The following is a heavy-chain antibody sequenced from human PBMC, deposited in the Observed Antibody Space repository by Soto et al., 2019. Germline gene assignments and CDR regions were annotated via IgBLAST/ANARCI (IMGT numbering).Heavy chain of an antibody. Sequence: QVQLMQSGSEVKKPGASVKVSCRASGYTLTTNYMHWVRQAPGQGPEWVAMINHRSGGNTNYAQKFNGRVAVTSDTSTTGHSELPNLPSDDTALYYCARVEVTSSGSLFDLWGQGTLVTVSS. CDR3: ARVEVTSSGSLFDL. CDR1: GYTLTTNY. J-gene: IGHJ4*02. D-gene: IGHD6-19*01. CDR2: INHRSGGNT. V-gene: IGHV1-46*01.